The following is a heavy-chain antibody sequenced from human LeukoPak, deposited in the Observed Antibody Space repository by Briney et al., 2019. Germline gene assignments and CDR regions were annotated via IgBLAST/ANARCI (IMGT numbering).Heavy chain of an antibody. Sequence: PSETLYLTCTVSGGSISSSSYYWGWIRQPPGKGLEWIGSIYYSGSTYYNPPLKSRVTISVDTSKNQFSLKLSSVTAADTAVYYCASGYYYDSSGYYQGLFDYWGQGTLVTVSS. J-gene: IGHJ4*02. CDR1: GGSISSSSYY. CDR2: IYYSGST. V-gene: IGHV4-39*01. D-gene: IGHD3-22*01. CDR3: ASGYYYDSSGYYQGLFDY.